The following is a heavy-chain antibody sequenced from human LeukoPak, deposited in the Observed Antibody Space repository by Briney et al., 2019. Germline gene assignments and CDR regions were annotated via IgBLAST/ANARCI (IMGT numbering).Heavy chain of an antibody. CDR1: GYTFTDYY. V-gene: IGHV1-2*02. CDR3: ARVTWYSSPFDP. Sequence: ASVKVSCKASGYTFTDYYMHWVRQAPGQGLEWMGWIIPNTGGTNYAQKFQGRVTMTRDRSISTAYMELSRLRSDDTAVYYCARVTWYSSPFDPWGQGTLATVSS. D-gene: IGHD6-13*01. CDR2: IIPNTGGT. J-gene: IGHJ5*02.